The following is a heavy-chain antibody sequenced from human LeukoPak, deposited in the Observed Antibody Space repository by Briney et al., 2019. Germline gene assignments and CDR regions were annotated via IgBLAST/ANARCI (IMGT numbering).Heavy chain of an antibody. CDR1: GYTFTSYG. CDR2: ISAYNGNT. J-gene: IGHJ3*02. Sequence: ASVTVSCKASGYTFTSYGISWVRQAPGQGLEWMGWISAYNGNTNYAQKLQGRVTMTTDTSTSTAYMELRSLRSDDTAAYYCARDREYYDILTGYYKEAFDIWGQGTMVTVSS. D-gene: IGHD3-9*01. V-gene: IGHV1-18*01. CDR3: ARDREYYDILTGYYKEAFDI.